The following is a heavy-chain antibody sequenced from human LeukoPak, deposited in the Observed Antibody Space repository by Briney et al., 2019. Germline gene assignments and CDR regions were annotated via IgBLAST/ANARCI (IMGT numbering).Heavy chain of an antibody. V-gene: IGHV4-4*07. D-gene: IGHD3-16*01. Sequence: SETLSLTCTVSGGSISSYYWSWIRQPAGKGLEWIGRIYTSGSTNYNPSLKSRVTMSVDTSKNQFSLKLSSVTAADTAVYYCAREPGYDYVPEYYFDYWGQGTLVTVSS. J-gene: IGHJ4*02. CDR2: IYTSGST. CDR1: GGSISSYY. CDR3: AREPGYDYVPEYYFDY.